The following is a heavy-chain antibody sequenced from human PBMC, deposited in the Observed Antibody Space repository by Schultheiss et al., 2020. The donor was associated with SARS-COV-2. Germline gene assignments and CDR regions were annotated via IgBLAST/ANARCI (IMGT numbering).Heavy chain of an antibody. CDR1: GGSFSGYY. D-gene: IGHD5-18*01. V-gene: IGHV4-59*01. Sequence: SETLSLTCAVYGGSFSGYYWSWIRQPPGKGLEWIGYIYYSGSTNYNPSLKSRVTISVDTSKNQFSLKLSYVTAADTAVYYCARGGDTIDYWGQGTLVTVSS. CDR2: IYYSGST. CDR3: ARGGDTIDY. J-gene: IGHJ4*02.